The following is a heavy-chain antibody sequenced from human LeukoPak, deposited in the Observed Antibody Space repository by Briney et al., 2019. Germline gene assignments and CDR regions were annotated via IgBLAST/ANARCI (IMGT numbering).Heavy chain of an antibody. V-gene: IGHV3-20*01. Sequence: GGSLRLSCAASGFSVGTNYMSWVRQAPGKGLEWVSGINWNGGSTGYADSVKGRFTISRDNAKNSLYLQMNSLRAEDTALYHCARDRGGDTEGNFDYWGQGTLVTVSS. J-gene: IGHJ4*02. CDR3: ARDRGGDTEGNFDY. CDR2: INWNGGST. CDR1: GFSVGTNY. D-gene: IGHD2-21*02.